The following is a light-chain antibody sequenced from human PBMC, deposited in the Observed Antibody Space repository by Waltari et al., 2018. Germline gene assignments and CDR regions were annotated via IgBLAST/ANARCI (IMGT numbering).Light chain of an antibody. Sequence: SSELTQDPAVSVAFGQTVRIACQGDSLRSHYASEYQQKPGQAPVLVIYVKNNLPSGIPARFSGSSSGNTASLTITGGQAEEGSVYYCNSRDRRCNHVVLCGGTKVPVL. CDR2: VKN. CDR1: SLRSHY. J-gene: IGLJ2*01. CDR3: NSRDRRCNHVV. V-gene: IGLV3-19*01.